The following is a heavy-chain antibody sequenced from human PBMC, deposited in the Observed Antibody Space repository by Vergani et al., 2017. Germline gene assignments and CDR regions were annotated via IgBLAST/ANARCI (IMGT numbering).Heavy chain of an antibody. D-gene: IGHD2-21*02. CDR2: INPIDSNT. Sequence: EVMLVQSGAEVKKPGESLKISCKYSESSFISNEIAWVRQMSGKGLQWMGNINPIDSNTRYSPSFQGQVTISADKSINTAYLQWSSLEASDTAMYYCARHPYTPLCTAIDCPRWFDPWGQGTLVTVSS. CDR1: ESSFISNE. J-gene: IGHJ5*02. CDR3: ARHPYTPLCTAIDCPRWFDP. V-gene: IGHV5-51*01.